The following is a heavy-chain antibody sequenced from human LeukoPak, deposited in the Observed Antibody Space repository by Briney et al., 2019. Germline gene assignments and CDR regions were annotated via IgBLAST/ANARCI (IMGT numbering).Heavy chain of an antibody. Sequence: GRSLRLSCAASGFTFSSYGMHWVRQAPGKGLEWVAYTSSDERDITYLDSVKGRFTISRDNSKSRLYLQMSGLTPDDTAVYYCAKDGSWSCTDWGQGTLVTVSS. J-gene: IGHJ4*02. CDR1: GFTFSSYG. V-gene: IGHV3-30*02. CDR2: TSSDERDI. CDR3: AKDGSWSCTD. D-gene: IGHD2-8*02.